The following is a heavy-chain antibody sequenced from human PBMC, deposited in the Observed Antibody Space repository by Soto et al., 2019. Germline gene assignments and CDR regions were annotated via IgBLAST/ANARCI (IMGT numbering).Heavy chain of an antibody. CDR1: GGSIRSGGYY. D-gene: IGHD6-13*01. J-gene: IGHJ3*02. Sequence: QVQLQESGPGLVKPSQTLSLTCTVSGGSIRSGGYYWSWIRQHPGKGLEWIGYISYSGSTYYNPSLKSRVTISVDTSKNQFSLKLSSVTAADTAVYYCAREGAGPKGSSSWPDDAFDIWDQGTMVTVSS. CDR2: ISYSGST. CDR3: AREGAGPKGSSSWPDDAFDI. V-gene: IGHV4-31*03.